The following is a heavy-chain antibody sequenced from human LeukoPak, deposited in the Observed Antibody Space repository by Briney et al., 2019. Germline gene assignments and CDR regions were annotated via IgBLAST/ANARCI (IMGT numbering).Heavy chain of an antibody. V-gene: IGHV1-69*04. Sequence: ASVKVSCKASGGTFSSYAISWVRQAPGQGLEWMGRIIPILGIANYAQKFQGRVTITADKSTSTAYMGLSSLRSEDTAVYYCARDYLSSGWSEAFDYWGQGTLVTVSS. J-gene: IGHJ4*02. D-gene: IGHD6-19*01. CDR2: IIPILGIA. CDR3: ARDYLSSGWSEAFDY. CDR1: GGTFSSYA.